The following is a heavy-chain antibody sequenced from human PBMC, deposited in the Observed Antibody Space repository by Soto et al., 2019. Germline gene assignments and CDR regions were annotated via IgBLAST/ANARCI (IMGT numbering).Heavy chain of an antibody. Sequence: ASVKGSCKASGYTLTRSGIGWVRQAPGQGLEWMGWISAYNGNTKYSQKFQGRVTITRDTSASTAYMELSSLRSEDTAVYYCARAVAVAADFDYWGQGTLVTVSS. CDR1: GYTLTRSG. J-gene: IGHJ4*02. CDR2: ISAYNGNT. CDR3: ARAVAVAADFDY. D-gene: IGHD6-19*01. V-gene: IGHV1-18*01.